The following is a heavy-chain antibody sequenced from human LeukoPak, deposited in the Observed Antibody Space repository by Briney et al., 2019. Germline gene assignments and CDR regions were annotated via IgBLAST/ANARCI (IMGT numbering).Heavy chain of an antibody. D-gene: IGHD2-15*01. CDR1: GFTFSSYG. Sequence: GRSLRLSCAASGFTFSSYGMHWVRQAPGKGLEWVAVIWYDGSNKYYADSVKGRFTISRDNSKNTLYLQMNSLRAEDTAVYYCARDGMVVAATSPTGFMDVWGQGTTVTVSS. CDR2: IWYDGSNK. J-gene: IGHJ6*02. CDR3: ARDGMVVAATSPTGFMDV. V-gene: IGHV3-33*01.